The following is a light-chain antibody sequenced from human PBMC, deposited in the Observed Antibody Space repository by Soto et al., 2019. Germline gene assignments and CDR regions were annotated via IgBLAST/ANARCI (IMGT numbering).Light chain of an antibody. V-gene: IGKV1-39*01. J-gene: IGKJ4*01. CDR2: AAS. CDR3: QQSYKILT. CDR1: DNLGSN. Sequence: TQSPASLYVYVGDRATITCRASDNLGSNLIWDQHATGTAPTLHIYAASSLQGGVPSRSSAGGYGTQFTLTIRGLQTEDFATYYCQQSYKILTFGGGTKVDIK.